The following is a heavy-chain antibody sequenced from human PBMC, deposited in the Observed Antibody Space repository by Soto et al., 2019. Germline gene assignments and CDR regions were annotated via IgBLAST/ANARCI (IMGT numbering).Heavy chain of an antibody. CDR1: GGSFSGYY. V-gene: IGHV4-34*01. CDR3: ARFPYANFGVVNYAFDI. J-gene: IGHJ3*02. Sequence: SETLSLTCAVYGGSFSGYYWSWIRQPPGKGLEWIGEINHSGSTNYNPSLKSRVTISVDTSKNQFSLKLRSVTAADTAVYYCARFPYANFGVVNYAFDIWGQGTMVTVSS. CDR2: INHSGST. D-gene: IGHD3-3*01.